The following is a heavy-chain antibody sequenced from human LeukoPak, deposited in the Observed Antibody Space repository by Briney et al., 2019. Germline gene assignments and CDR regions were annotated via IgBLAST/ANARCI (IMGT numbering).Heavy chain of an antibody. CDR2: IYYSGST. V-gene: IGHV4-59*01. CDR3: ARDRDSSGWSDAFDI. D-gene: IGHD6-19*01. J-gene: IGHJ3*02. CDR1: GGSISSYY. Sequence: SETLSLTCTVSGGSISSYYWSWIRQPPGKGLEWIGYIYYSGSTNYNPSLKGRVTISVDTSKNQFSLKLSSVTAADTAVYYCARDRDSSGWSDAFDIWGQGTMVTVSS.